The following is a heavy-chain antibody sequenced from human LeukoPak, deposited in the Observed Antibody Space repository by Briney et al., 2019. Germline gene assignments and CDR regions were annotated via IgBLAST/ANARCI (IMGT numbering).Heavy chain of an antibody. CDR3: APDYYDSSGESYYYYGMDV. D-gene: IGHD3-22*01. CDR1: GFTFSSNS. J-gene: IGHJ6*02. V-gene: IGHV3-21*01. CDR2: ISSSSSYI. Sequence: GGSVSLSCAASGFTFSSNSMNWVRQAPGKGLEWVSSISSSSSYIYYADSMKGRFTISRDNAKNSLYLQINSLRAEDTAIYYCAPDYYDSSGESYYYYGMDVWGQGTTVTVSS.